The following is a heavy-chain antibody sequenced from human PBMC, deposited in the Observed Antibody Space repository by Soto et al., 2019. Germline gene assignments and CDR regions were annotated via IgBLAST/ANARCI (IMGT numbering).Heavy chain of an antibody. CDR3: VNDIGGGSSSFFES. Sequence: EVQLVESGGGLVQPGRSLRLSCVASGFTFDDYAMHWVRQAPGRGLEWVSGLSWNSGIIGYADSVKGRFTISRDNAKNSLYLQMNSLRAEDTAFYYCVNDIGGGSSSFFESWGQGTLVTVSS. CDR1: GFTFDDYA. CDR2: LSWNSGII. V-gene: IGHV3-9*01. J-gene: IGHJ4*02. D-gene: IGHD1-26*01.